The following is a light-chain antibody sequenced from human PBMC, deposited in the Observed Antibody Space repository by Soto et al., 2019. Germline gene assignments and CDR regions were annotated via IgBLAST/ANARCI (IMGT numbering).Light chain of an antibody. CDR3: QQRNNWRDT. CDR1: QSISDK. V-gene: IGKV3-11*01. J-gene: IGKJ5*01. Sequence: EIVMPQSPVSLSVSPGERVTISCRASQSISDKSAWYQQKPGQAPRLLIYDASNRATGIPARFSGSGSGTDFTLTISSLEPEDFAVYYCQQRNNWRDTFGQGTRLEIK. CDR2: DAS.